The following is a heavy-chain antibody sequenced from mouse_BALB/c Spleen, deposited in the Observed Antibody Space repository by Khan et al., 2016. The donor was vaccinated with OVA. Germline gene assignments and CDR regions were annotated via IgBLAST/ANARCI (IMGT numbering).Heavy chain of an antibody. CDR2: ISSGGSYP. J-gene: IGHJ2*01. CDR1: GFTFSSYG. D-gene: IGHD4-1*01. Sequence: EVELVESGGDLVKPGGSLKLSCAASGFTFSSYGMSWVRQTPDKRLEWVATISSGGSYPYYPDSVKGRFTISRANAKNTLYLQMSSLKSEDTAMYDCVRQSWGYFDYWGQGTTLTVSS. V-gene: IGHV5-6*01. CDR3: VRQSWGYFDY.